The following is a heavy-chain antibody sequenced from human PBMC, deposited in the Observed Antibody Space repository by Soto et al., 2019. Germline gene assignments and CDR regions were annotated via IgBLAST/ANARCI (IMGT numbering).Heavy chain of an antibody. CDR2: IYYSGST. CDR3: ARGANMVRGQDAFDI. D-gene: IGHD3-10*01. CDR1: GGSISSYY. Sequence: QVQLQESGPGLVKPSETLSLTCTVSGGSISSYYWSWIRQPPGKGLEWIGYIYYSGSTNYNPSLKSRVTIAVDTSKNQFSLQLSSVTAADTAVYYCARGANMVRGQDAFDIWGQGTMVTVSS. V-gene: IGHV4-59*01. J-gene: IGHJ3*02.